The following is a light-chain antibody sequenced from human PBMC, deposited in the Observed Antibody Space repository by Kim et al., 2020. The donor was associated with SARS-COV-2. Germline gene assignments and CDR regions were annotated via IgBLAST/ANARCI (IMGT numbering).Light chain of an antibody. CDR2: DVS. Sequence: GQSITITCTGTSSDVGGYNYVSWYQQHPGKATKLMIYDVSKRPSGVSNRFSSSKSGNTASLTISGLQAEDEADYYCSSYTSSSTWVFGGGTQLTVL. V-gene: IGLV2-14*04. CDR3: SSYTSSSTWV. CDR1: SSDVGGYNY. J-gene: IGLJ3*02.